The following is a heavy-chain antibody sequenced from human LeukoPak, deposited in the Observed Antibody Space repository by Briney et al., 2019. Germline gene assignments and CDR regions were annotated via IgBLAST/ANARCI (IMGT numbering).Heavy chain of an antibody. D-gene: IGHD3-10*01. CDR2: INPNSGGT. CDR1: GYTFTGYY. Sequence: ASVKVSCKASGYTFTGYYMHWVRQAPGQGLEWMGWINPNSGGTNYAQKFQGRVTMTRDTSISTAYMELSRLRSDDTAVYYCARDSLLLWFGESINWFDPWGQGTLVTVSS. J-gene: IGHJ5*02. V-gene: IGHV1-2*02. CDR3: ARDSLLLWFGESINWFDP.